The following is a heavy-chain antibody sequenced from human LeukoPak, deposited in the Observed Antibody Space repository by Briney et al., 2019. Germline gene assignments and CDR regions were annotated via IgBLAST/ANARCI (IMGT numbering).Heavy chain of an antibody. D-gene: IGHD3-3*01. CDR2: IRYDGSNK. V-gene: IGHV3-30*02. CDR3: AKDPYTIFGVVIQYYFDY. CDR1: GFTFSSYG. Sequence: SGGSLRLSCAASGFTFSSYGMHWVRQAPGKGLEWVAFIRYDGSNKYYADSEKGRFTISRDNSKNTLYLQMNSLRAEDTAVYYCAKDPYTIFGVVIQYYFDYWGQGTLVTVSS. J-gene: IGHJ4*02.